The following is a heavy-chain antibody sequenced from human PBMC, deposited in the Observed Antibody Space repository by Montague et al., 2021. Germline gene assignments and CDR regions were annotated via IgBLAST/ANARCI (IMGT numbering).Heavy chain of an antibody. CDR2: RKN. J-gene: IGHJ5*02. D-gene: IGHD5-24*01. Sequence: RKNEYAIPVKSRITVNPDTSKNQFSLLLNSVTPEDTAVYYCARGWQKRFDPWGQGTLVTVSS. CDR3: ARGWQKRFDP. V-gene: IGHV6-1*01.